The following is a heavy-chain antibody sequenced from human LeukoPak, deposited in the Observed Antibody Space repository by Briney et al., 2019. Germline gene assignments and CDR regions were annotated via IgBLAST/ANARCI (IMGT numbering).Heavy chain of an antibody. CDR2: INHSGST. J-gene: IGHJ4*02. Sequence: PSETLSLTCAVYGGSFSGCYWSWIRQPPGKGLEWIGEINHSGSTNYNPSLKSRVTISVDTSKNQFSLKLSSVTAADTAVYYCASPHYYVSSGYLGCWGQGTLVTVSS. CDR1: GGSFSGCY. D-gene: IGHD3-22*01. V-gene: IGHV4-34*01. CDR3: ASPHYYVSSGYLGC.